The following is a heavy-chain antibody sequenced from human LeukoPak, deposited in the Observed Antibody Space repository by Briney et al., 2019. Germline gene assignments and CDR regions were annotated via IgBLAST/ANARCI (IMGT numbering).Heavy chain of an antibody. CDR3: AREEADSSSWTGAFDI. V-gene: IGHV3-21*01. D-gene: IGHD6-13*01. CDR2: ISSSSSYI. Sequence: PGGSLRLSCAASGFTFSSYSTNWVRQAPGKGLEWVSSISSSSSYIYYADSVKGRFTISRDNAKNSLYLQMNSLRAEDTAVYYCAREEADSSSWTGAFDIWGQGTMVTVSS. CDR1: GFTFSSYS. J-gene: IGHJ3*02.